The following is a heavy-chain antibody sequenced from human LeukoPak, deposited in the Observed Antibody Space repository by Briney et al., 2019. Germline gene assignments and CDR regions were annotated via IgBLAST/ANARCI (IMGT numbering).Heavy chain of an antibody. CDR3: ARLYQQSKWKYYYYYMDV. D-gene: IGHD1-1*01. V-gene: IGHV4-59*01. Sequence: SETLSLTCSVSGASFSTNYWSWIRQPPGRGLEWIGYVFDSGSTNYNPSLKSRVTISAETSTKQFSLRLSSVTAADTAVYYCARLYQQSKWKYYYYYMDVWGKGTAVTVSS. J-gene: IGHJ6*03. CDR2: VFDSGST. CDR1: GASFSTNY.